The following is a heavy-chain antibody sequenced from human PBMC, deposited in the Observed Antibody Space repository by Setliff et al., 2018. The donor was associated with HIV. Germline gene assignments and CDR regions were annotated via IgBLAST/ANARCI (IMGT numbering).Heavy chain of an antibody. CDR1: GYTLTELS. CDR3: ATTVLTTTSMIIDY. V-gene: IGHV1-24*01. D-gene: IGHD3-16*01. J-gene: IGHJ4*02. Sequence: ASVKVSCKISGYTLTELSIHWVRQAPGKGLEWMANFDPEDGETFYAQKFQGRLTMTEDTSTDTAYMELSSLRSEDTAVYYCATTVLTTTSMIIDYWGQGTLVTVSS. CDR2: FDPEDGET.